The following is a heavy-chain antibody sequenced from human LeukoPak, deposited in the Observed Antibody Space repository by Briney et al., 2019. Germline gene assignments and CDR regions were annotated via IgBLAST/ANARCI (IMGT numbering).Heavy chain of an antibody. Sequence: GGSLRLSCAVSGFTFSSYEMNWVRQAPGTGLEWVSYISNSGETKYYADSVKGRFTISRDNAKNSLYLQMNSLRAEDTAVYYCAREASSGYFGYWGQGTLVTVSS. CDR3: AREASSGYFGY. V-gene: IGHV3-48*03. D-gene: IGHD3-22*01. CDR2: ISNSGETK. CDR1: GFTFSSYE. J-gene: IGHJ4*02.